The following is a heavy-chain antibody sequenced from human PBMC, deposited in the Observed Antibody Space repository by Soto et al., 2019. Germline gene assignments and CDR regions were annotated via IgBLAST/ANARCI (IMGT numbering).Heavy chain of an antibody. CDR3: ARGADSFTYGHKEDFDY. CDR1: GYTFISYD. D-gene: IGHD3-10*01. Sequence: QVQLVQSGAELKKPGASVKVSCKASGYTFISYDINWVRQATGQGLEWMGWMNPNSGNTGYARKFQGRVTLTRNTSICTDYMALRSLRSEDTAIYYCARGADSFTYGHKEDFDYWGQGTLVTVSS. J-gene: IGHJ4*02. CDR2: MNPNSGNT. V-gene: IGHV1-8*01.